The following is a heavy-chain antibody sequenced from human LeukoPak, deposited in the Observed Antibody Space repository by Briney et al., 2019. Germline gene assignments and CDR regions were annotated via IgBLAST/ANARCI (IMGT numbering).Heavy chain of an antibody. Sequence: SETLSLTCTVSAGSISTYYWTWIRQSPGKGLEWIGYIHYSGSTNYNPSLKSRVTISVDTSRNQFSLKLSSVTAADTAVYYCARDRWGLPPDYWGQGTLVTVSS. J-gene: IGHJ4*02. V-gene: IGHV4-59*01. CDR2: IHYSGST. CDR1: AGSISTYY. D-gene: IGHD4-23*01. CDR3: ARDRWGLPPDY.